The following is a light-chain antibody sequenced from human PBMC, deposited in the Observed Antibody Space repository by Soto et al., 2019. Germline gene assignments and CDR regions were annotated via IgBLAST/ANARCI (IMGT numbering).Light chain of an antibody. J-gene: IGLJ2*01. CDR1: SSDVGGYNY. V-gene: IGLV2-8*01. CDR2: EVS. Sequence: QSALTQPPSASGSPGQSVTISCTGTSSDVGGYNYVSWYQQHPGKAPKLMIYEVSKRPSGVTDRFSGSKSGNTASLTVSGLPAEDEADYYCSSYAGSNGVVFGGGTKLTVL. CDR3: SSYAGSNGVV.